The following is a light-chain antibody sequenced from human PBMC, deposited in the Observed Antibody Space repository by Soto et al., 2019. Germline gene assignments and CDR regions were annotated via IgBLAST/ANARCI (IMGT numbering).Light chain of an antibody. CDR2: QVS. CDR3: GSYTSSSTLYV. Sequence: QSALTQPASVSGSPGQSITISCTGTSSDVGNYNYVSWYQQHPGKAPQLMIFQVSNRASGVSNRFSGSKSGDTASLTISGLQVEDEADYYCGSYTSSSTLYVFGAGTKVTVL. CDR1: SSDVGNYNY. J-gene: IGLJ1*01. V-gene: IGLV2-14*01.